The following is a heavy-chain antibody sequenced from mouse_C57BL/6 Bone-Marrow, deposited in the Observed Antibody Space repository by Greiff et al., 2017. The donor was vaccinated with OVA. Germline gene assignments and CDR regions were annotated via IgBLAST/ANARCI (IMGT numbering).Heavy chain of an antibody. V-gene: IGHV2-9-1*01. CDR3: ARWYYGSSPYAMDY. Sequence: VMLVESGPGLVAPSQSLSITCTVSGFSLTSYAISWVRQPPGKGLEWLGVIWTGGGTNYNSALKSRLSISKDNSKSQVFLKMNSLQTDDTARYYCARWYYGSSPYAMDYWGQGTSVTVSS. CDR1: GFSLTSYA. D-gene: IGHD1-1*01. CDR2: IWTGGGT. J-gene: IGHJ4*01.